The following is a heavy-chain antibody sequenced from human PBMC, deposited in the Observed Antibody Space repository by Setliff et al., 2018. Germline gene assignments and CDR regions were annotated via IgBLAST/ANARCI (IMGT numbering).Heavy chain of an antibody. CDR3: ARERTIFGILVISGWFDP. CDR1: GASISDYY. CDR2: VSASGST. V-gene: IGHV4-4*07. J-gene: IGHJ5*02. Sequence: PSETLSLTCTVSGASISDYYWTWIRQPAGKELERIGRVSASGSTTYNPSLKSRVTMSVDTSRNQISLNLTSVTAADTAMYYCARERTIFGILVISGWFDPWGQGTVVTVSS. D-gene: IGHD3-3*01.